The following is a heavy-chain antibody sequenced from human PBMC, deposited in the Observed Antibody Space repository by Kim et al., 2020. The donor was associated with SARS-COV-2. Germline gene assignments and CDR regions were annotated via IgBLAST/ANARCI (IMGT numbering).Heavy chain of an antibody. V-gene: IGHV3-49*03. CDR1: GFIFGDYA. CDR2: IRSKAYGGTT. J-gene: IGHJ4*02. D-gene: IGHD3-3*01. CDR3: TRHEFWSGYYNDY. Sequence: GGSLRLSCTASGFIFGDYAMSWFRQAPGKGLEWVGFIRSKAYGGTTEYAASVKGRFTISRDDSKSIAYLQMNSLKTEDTAVYYCTRHEFWSGYYNDYWGQGTLVTVSS.